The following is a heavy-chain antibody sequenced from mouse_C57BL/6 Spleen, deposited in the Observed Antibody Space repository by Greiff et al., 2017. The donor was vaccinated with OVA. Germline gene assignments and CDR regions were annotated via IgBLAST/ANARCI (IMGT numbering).Heavy chain of an antibody. V-gene: IGHV1-61*01. J-gene: IGHJ4*01. CDR1: GYTFTSYW. CDR3: ARVGRYAMDY. Sequence: VQLQESGAELVRPGSSVKLSCKASGYTFTSYWMDWVKQRPGQGLEWIGNIYPSDSETHYNQKFKDKATLTVDKSSSTAYMQLSSLTSEDSAVYYCARVGRYAMDYWGQGTSVTVSS. CDR2: IYPSDSET. D-gene: IGHD3-3*01.